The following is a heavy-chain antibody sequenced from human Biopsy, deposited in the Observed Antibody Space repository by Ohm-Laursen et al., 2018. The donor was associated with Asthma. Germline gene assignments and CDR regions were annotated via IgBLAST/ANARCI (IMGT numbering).Heavy chain of an antibody. D-gene: IGHD3-9*01. Sequence: ASVKVSCNASGYPFTDYYVHWVRQAPGQGLEWMGWINPGNGNTKYSQKFQGRVTITRDTSASTAYMDLGSLRSEDTAVYYCARTYFDFLTGQVHDAFAMWGQGTMVTVSS. V-gene: IGHV1/OR15-3*02. CDR1: GYPFTDYY. J-gene: IGHJ3*02. CDR2: INPGNGNT. CDR3: ARTYFDFLTGQVHDAFAM.